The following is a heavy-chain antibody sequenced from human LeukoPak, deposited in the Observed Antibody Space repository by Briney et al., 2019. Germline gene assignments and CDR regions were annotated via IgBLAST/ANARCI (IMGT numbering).Heavy chain of an antibody. CDR1: GFILSSHG. CDR2: IGTAGDT. CDR3: ARESNSSPAAFDI. J-gene: IGHJ3*02. D-gene: IGHD2-2*01. V-gene: IGHV3-13*01. Sequence: GGSLRLSCAASGFILSSHGMHWVRQGSAEGLQWVSAIGTAGDTYYQGSVKGRFTITRDNGKNSLYLQMNSLRAGDTALYFCARESNSSPAAFDIWGQGTLVTVSS.